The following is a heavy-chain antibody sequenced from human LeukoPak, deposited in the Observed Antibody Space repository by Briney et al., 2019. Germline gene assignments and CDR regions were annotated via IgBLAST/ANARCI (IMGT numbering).Heavy chain of an antibody. CDR1: GFIFSSYW. D-gene: IGHD5-18*01. Sequence: RSGGSLRLSCAASGFIFSSYWMHWVRQAPGKGLVWVSRINNDGSGITYADSVKGRFTISRDNAKNTLYLQMNSLRAEDTAVYYCARGRYNSGYVADYWGQGTLVTVSS. V-gene: IGHV3-74*01. CDR3: ARGRYNSGYVADY. J-gene: IGHJ4*02. CDR2: INNDGSGI.